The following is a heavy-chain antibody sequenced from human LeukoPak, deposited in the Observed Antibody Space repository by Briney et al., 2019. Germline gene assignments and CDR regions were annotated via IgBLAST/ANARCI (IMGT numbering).Heavy chain of an antibody. D-gene: IGHD6-19*01. CDR1: GGSISSYY. CDR2: IYYSGST. V-gene: IGHV4-59*01. Sequence: SETLSLTCTVSGGSISSYYWSWIRQPPGKGLEWIGYIYYSGSTNYNPSLKGRVTISVDTSKNQFSLTLSSVTAADTAVYYCARYSSGWRSFDIWGQGTMVTVSS. CDR3: ARYSSGWRSFDI. J-gene: IGHJ3*02.